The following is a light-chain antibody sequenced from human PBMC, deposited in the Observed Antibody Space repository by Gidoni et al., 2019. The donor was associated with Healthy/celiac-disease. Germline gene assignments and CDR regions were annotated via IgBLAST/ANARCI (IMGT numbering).Light chain of an antibody. CDR2: DAS. J-gene: IGKJ4*01. V-gene: IGKV3-11*01. Sequence: DIVLTPSPATLSLSPGERATLSCRASQSVSSYLAWYQQKPGQAPRLLIYDASNRATGIPARFSGSGSGTDFTLTISSLEPEDFAVYYCQQRSNWLLTFGGXTKVEIK. CDR1: QSVSSY. CDR3: QQRSNWLLT.